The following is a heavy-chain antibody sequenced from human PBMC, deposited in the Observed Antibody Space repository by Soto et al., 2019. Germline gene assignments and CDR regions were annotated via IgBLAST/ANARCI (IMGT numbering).Heavy chain of an antibody. D-gene: IGHD6-13*01. V-gene: IGHV1-69*01. CDR3: ARSGIAAADNYYYGMDV. J-gene: IGHJ6*02. Sequence: QVQLVQSGAEVKKPGSSVKVSCKASGGTFSSYAISWVRQAHGQGLEWVGGIIPIFGTANYAQNFQGRVTITADESTSTAYMELSSLRSEDTAVYYCARSGIAAADNYYYGMDVWGQGTTVTVSS. CDR2: IIPIFGTA. CDR1: GGTFSSYA.